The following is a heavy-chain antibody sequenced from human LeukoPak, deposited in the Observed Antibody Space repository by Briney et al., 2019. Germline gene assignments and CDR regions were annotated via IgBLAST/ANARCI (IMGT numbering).Heavy chain of an antibody. CDR2: MSYSGST. Sequence: PSATLSLTCTVSGGSISSNSYSWGWIRQPPGKGLEWIASMSYSGSTYYNPSLKSRVTISVDTSRNQFSLKLSSVTAADTAVYYCARVSPNTVTTLQYFDYWGQGTLVTVSS. CDR1: GGSISSNSYS. V-gene: IGHV4-39*07. J-gene: IGHJ4*02. CDR3: ARVSPNTVTTLQYFDY. D-gene: IGHD4-17*01.